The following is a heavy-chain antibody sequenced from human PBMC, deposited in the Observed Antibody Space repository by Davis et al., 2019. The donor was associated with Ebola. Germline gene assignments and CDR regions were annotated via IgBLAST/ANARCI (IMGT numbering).Heavy chain of an antibody. Sequence: PGGSLRLSCAASGFTFDTYDMNWVRQAPGKGLEWVASLSNSGAHKNYADSLQGRFTVASDNSKNTLYLQMNSLRAEDTAVYYCAKGRDYDFWSGYYIDYGMDVWGQGTTVTVSS. CDR1: GFTFDTYD. CDR2: LSNSGAHK. CDR3: AKGRDYDFWSGYYIDYGMDV. D-gene: IGHD3-3*01. V-gene: IGHV3-21*01. J-gene: IGHJ6*02.